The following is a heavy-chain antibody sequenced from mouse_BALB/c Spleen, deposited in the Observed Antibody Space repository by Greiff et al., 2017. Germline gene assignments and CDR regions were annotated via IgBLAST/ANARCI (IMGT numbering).Heavy chain of an antibody. J-gene: IGHJ3*01. Sequence: EVKLVESGGDLVKPGGSLKLSCAASGFTFSSYGMSWVRQTPDKRLEWVATISSGGSYTYYPDSVKGRFTISRDNAKNTLYLQMSSLKSEDTAMYYCASHRYDWFAYWGQGTLVTVSA. CDR1: GFTFSSYG. V-gene: IGHV5-6*01. CDR2: ISSGGSYT. CDR3: ASHRYDWFAY. D-gene: IGHD2-14*01.